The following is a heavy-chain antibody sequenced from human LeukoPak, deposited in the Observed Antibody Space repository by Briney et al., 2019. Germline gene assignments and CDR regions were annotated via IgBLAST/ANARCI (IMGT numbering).Heavy chain of an antibody. J-gene: IGHJ4*02. V-gene: IGHV4-34*01. CDR3: ARGLTIFGVVIMSFDY. D-gene: IGHD3-3*01. CDR2: INHSGST. Sequence: SETLSLTCAVYGGSFSGYHWSWIRQPPGKGLEWIGEINHSGSTNYNPSPKSRVTISVDTSKNQFSLKLSSVTAADTAVYYCARGLTIFGVVIMSFDYWGQGTLVTVSS. CDR1: GGSFSGYH.